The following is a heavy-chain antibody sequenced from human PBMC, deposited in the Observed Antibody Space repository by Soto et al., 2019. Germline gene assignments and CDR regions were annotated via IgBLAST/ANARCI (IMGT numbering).Heavy chain of an antibody. J-gene: IGHJ6*02. CDR3: ARDKPSYYGMDV. V-gene: IGHV4-31*03. Sequence: SETLSLTCTVSGGSISSGGHYWSWIRQHPGKGLEWIGYIYYSGSTYYNPSLKSRVTISVDTSKNQFSLKLSSVTAADTAVYYCARDKPSYYGMDVWGQGTTVTVSS. CDR2: IYYSGST. CDR1: GGSISSGGHY.